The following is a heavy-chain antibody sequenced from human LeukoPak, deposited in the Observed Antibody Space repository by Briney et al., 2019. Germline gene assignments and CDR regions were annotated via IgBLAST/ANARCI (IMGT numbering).Heavy chain of an antibody. V-gene: IGHV1-2*02. Sequence: GASVKVSCKASGYTFTGYYMHRVRQAPGQGLEWMGWINPNSGGTNYAQKFQGRVTMTRDTSISTAYMELSRLRSDDTAVYYCARDTTYSSSSYYYYYYMDVWGKGTTVTVSS. CDR2: INPNSGGT. J-gene: IGHJ6*03. D-gene: IGHD6-6*01. CDR3: ARDTTYSSSSYYYYYYMDV. CDR1: GYTFTGYY.